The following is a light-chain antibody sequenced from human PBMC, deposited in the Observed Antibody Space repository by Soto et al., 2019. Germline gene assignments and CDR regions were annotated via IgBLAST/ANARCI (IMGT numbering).Light chain of an antibody. V-gene: IGLV2-11*01. J-gene: IGLJ2*01. CDR2: DVN. CDR3: CSYAGSYTLV. Sequence: QSALTQPRSVSGSPGQSVTISCTGTSIDVGGYNYVSWYQQHPGKVPKLMIYDVNKRPSGVPDRFSGSKSGNTASLTISGLQAEDEADYYCCSYAGSYTLVFGGGTKLTVL. CDR1: SIDVGGYNY.